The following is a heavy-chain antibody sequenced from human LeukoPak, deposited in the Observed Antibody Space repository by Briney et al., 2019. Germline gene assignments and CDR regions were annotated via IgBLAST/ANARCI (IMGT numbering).Heavy chain of an antibody. CDR2: IKNKADGETT. Sequence: GGSLRLSCGASGFTFENVWMNWVRQAPGKGLEWVGRIKNKADGETTDYSAAVKGRFSVSRDDSNNVLSLHMNNLKNEDTGIYYCTTGIDYGGGYWGQGTLVTVSS. V-gene: IGHV3-15*07. J-gene: IGHJ4*02. D-gene: IGHD4/OR15-4a*01. CDR1: GFTFENVW. CDR3: TTGIDYGGGY.